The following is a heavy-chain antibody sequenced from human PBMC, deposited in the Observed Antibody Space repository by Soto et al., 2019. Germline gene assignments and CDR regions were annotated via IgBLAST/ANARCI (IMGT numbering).Heavy chain of an antibody. J-gene: IGHJ5*02. Sequence: GGSLRLSCAASGFTFSSYGMHWVRQAPGKGLEWVAVIWYDGSNKYYADSVKGRFTISRDNSKNTLYLQMNSLRAEDTAVYYCARERLAARPGPFDPWGQGTLVTAPQ. CDR2: IWYDGSNK. D-gene: IGHD6-6*01. V-gene: IGHV3-33*01. CDR3: ARERLAARPGPFDP. CDR1: GFTFSSYG.